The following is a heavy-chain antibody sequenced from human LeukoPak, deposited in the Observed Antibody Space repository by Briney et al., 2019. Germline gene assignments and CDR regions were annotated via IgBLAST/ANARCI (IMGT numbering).Heavy chain of an antibody. V-gene: IGHV3-30*04. CDR1: GFTFGDYA. J-gene: IGHJ5*02. CDR2: ISYDGSNK. CDR3: AREDYYDSSGYYYGSHNWFDP. Sequence: GGSLRLSCTASGFTFGDYAMSWFRQAPGKGLEWVAVISYDGSNKYYADSVKGRFTISRDNSKNTLYLQMNSLRAEDTAVYYCAREDYYDSSGYYYGSHNWFDPWGQGTLVTVSS. D-gene: IGHD3-22*01.